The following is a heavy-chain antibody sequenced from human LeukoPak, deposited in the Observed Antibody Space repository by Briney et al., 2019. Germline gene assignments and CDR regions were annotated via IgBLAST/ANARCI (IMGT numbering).Heavy chain of an antibody. V-gene: IGHV1-2*02. CDR3: AETYYFNSGSPWDAFDI. CDR1: GYTFSGYY. CDR2: INPNSGGT. D-gene: IGHD3-10*01. Sequence: ASVKVSCKASGYTFSGYYIHWVRQAPGQGLEWMGWINPNSGGTNYAQKFQGRVTMTRDTSISTVYMELSRLRSDDSAIYYCAETYYFNSGSPWDAFDIWGQGTMVTVSS. J-gene: IGHJ3*02.